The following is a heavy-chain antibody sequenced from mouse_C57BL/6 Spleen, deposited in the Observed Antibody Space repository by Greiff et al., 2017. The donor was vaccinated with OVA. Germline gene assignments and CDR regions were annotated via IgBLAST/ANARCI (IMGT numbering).Heavy chain of an antibody. D-gene: IGHD2-4*01. V-gene: IGHV1-26*01. CDR1: GYTFTDYY. CDR2: INPNNGGT. Sequence: VQLQQSGPELVKPGASVKISCKASGYTFTDYYMNWVKQSHGKSLEWIGDINPNNGGTSYNQKFKGKATLTVDKSASTAYMELRSLTSEDSAVDYCAPYDYDGAWFAYWGQGTLVTVSA. CDR3: APYDYDGAWFAY. J-gene: IGHJ3*01.